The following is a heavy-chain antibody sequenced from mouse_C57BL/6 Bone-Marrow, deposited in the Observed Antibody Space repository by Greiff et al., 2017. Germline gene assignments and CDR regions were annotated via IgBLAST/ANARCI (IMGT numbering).Heavy chain of an antibody. CDR2: INPNNGGT. J-gene: IGHJ1*03. CDR1: GYTFTDYN. Sequence: EVKLLESGPELVKPGASVKMSCKASGYTFTDYNMHWVKQSHGKSLEWIGYINPNNGGTSYNQKFKGKATLTVNKSSSTAYMELRSLTSEDSAVYYCARRRGYWYFDVWGTGTTVTVSS. V-gene: IGHV1-22*01. CDR3: ARRRGYWYFDV.